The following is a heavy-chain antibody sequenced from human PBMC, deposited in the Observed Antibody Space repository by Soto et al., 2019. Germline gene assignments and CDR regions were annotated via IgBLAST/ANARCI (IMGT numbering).Heavy chain of an antibody. V-gene: IGHV4-59*02. D-gene: IGHD3-3*01. CDR3: ARDGVGPFDY. CDR2: TSYSGNT. J-gene: IGHJ4*02. CDR1: GGSVSTYY. Sequence: QVQLQESGPGLLKPSETLSLTCTISGGSVSTYYWIWIRQPPGKELEWIGLTSYSGNTNYNPSLKSRVAIAVDTSKNQFSLTLSSVTAADTAVYYCARDGVGPFDYWGQGTLVTVSS.